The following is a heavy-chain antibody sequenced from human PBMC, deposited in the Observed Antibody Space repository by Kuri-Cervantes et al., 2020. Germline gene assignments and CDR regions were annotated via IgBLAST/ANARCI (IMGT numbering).Heavy chain of an antibody. CDR2: ISSSSSYI. V-gene: IGHV3-21*01. Sequence: GESLKISCAASGLTFSSYSMNWVRQAPGKGLEWVSSISSSSSYIYYADSVKGRFTISRDNAKNSLYLQMNSLRAEDTAVYYCARDRPITMTVDDYYYYGMDVWGQGTTVTVSS. J-gene: IGHJ6*02. CDR3: ARDRPITMTVDDYYYYGMDV. D-gene: IGHD3-22*01. CDR1: GLTFSSYS.